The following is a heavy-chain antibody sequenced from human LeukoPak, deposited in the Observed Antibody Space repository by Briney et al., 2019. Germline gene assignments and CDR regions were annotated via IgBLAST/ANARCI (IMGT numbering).Heavy chain of an antibody. Sequence: KSSDTLSPTCTVSGSISSYYWSWIRQPPGKGLEWIGYIYTSGSTNYNPSLKSRVTISVDTSKNQFSLDLSSVTAADTAVYYCARQKCTSTSCLTKNAFDIWGQGTMVTVSS. CDR1: GSISSYY. V-gene: IGHV4-4*09. D-gene: IGHD2-2*01. CDR3: ARQKCTSTSCLTKNAFDI. CDR2: IYTSGST. J-gene: IGHJ3*02.